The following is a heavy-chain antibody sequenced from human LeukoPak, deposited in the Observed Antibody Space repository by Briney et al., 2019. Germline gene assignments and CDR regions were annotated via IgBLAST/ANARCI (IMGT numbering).Heavy chain of an antibody. V-gene: IGHV3-20*04. CDR1: GFTFDDYG. CDR3: ARDPLGITGTTDWFDP. D-gene: IGHD1-7*01. CDR2: INWNGGST. Sequence: PGGSLRLSCAASGFTFDDYGMSWVRQAQGKGLEWVSGINWNGGSTGYADSAKGRFTISRGNAKNSLYLQMNSLRDEDTALYYCARDPLGITGTTDWFDPWGQGTLVTVSS. J-gene: IGHJ5*02.